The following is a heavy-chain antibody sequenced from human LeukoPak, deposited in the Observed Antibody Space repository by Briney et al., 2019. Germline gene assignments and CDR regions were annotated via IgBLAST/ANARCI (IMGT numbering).Heavy chain of an antibody. CDR3: TTDQGLLREIDY. J-gene: IGHJ4*02. V-gene: IGHV3-15*01. Sequence: GGSLRLSCAASRFTFSDYYIDWVRQAPGKGLEWVGRIKSKGDGGTTDYAAPVKGRYTISRDDSKTTLYLQVNGLKTEDTAVYYCTTDQGLLREIDYWGQGTLVTVSP. CDR1: RFTFSDYY. CDR2: IKSKGDGGTT.